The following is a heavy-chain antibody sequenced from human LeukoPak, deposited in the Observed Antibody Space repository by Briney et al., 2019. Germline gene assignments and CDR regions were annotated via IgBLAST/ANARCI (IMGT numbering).Heavy chain of an antibody. D-gene: IGHD2-21*02. CDR1: GGSISSGGYY. CDR2: IYYSGST. CDR3: ARDNTHCGGDCYPEYYFDY. J-gene: IGHJ4*02. V-gene: IGHV4-31*03. Sequence: PSETLSLTCTVSGGSISSGGYYWSWIRQHPGKGLEWIGYIYYSGSTYYNPPLKSRVTISVDTSKNQFSLKLSSVTAADTAVYYCARDNTHCGGDCYPEYYFDYWGQGTLVTVSS.